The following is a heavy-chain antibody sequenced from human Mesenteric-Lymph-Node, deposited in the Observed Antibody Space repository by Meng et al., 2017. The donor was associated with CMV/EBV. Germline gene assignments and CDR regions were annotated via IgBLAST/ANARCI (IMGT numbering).Heavy chain of an antibody. V-gene: IGHV3-48*03. D-gene: IGHD3-10*01. J-gene: IGHJ4*02. CDR1: GFTFSTYE. CDR3: ARVVRGSGSYYIGD. Sequence: GESLKISCAASGFTFSTYEMTWVRQAPGKGLEWVSYISSSGSTIYYANSVKGRFTISRDNAKNSLYLQMNSLRAEDTAVYYCARVVRGSGSYYIGDWGQGTLVTVSS. CDR2: ISSSGSTI.